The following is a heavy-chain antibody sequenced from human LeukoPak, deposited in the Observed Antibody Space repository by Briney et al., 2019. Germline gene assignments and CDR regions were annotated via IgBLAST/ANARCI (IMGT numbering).Heavy chain of an antibody. CDR1: GFTFNNYA. J-gene: IGHJ6*03. CDR3: ANPFSTPRSNYYIDV. CDR2: ISGSGVTT. V-gene: IGHV3-23*01. Sequence: SGGSLRLSCAASGFTFNNYAMSWVRQAPGMGLEWVSTISGSGVTTYYADSVRGRFTISRDNSKTTLYLQMNSLRAEDTAVYYCANPFSTPRSNYYIDVWGKGTTVTVSS. D-gene: IGHD2-2*01.